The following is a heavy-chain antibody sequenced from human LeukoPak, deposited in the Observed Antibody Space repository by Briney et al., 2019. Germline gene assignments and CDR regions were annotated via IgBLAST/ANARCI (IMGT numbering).Heavy chain of an antibody. V-gene: IGHV4-4*07. CDR3: ARVRSGSYYFDY. CDR2: IYSSGIT. D-gene: IGHD1-26*01. J-gene: IGHJ4*02. Sequence: SQSLSLTCSVSGGSLGSYYWSWIRRPAGKGLEWIGRIYSSGITNYNPSLKSRVTMSVDTSKNQFSLKLNSVTAADTAFYYCARVRSGSYYFDYWGQGTLVTVSS. CDR1: GGSLGSYY.